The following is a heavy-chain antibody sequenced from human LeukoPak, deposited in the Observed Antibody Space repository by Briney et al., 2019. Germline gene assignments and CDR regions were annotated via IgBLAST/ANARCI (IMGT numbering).Heavy chain of an antibody. V-gene: IGHV5-51*01. CDR1: GYSFTSYW. J-gene: IGHJ4*02. D-gene: IGHD6-13*01. CDR2: IYPGDADT. Sequence: KSGESLKISCKGSGYSFTSYWIAWERQMPGKGLECMGIIYPGDADTRYSPSFQGQVTTSADKSISTAYLQWSSLKASGTALYYCARGKQQLVELDYWGQGTLVTVSS. CDR3: ARGKQQLVELDY.